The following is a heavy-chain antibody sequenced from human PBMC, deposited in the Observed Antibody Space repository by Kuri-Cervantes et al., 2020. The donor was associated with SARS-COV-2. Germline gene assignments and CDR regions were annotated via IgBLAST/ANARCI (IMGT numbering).Heavy chain of an antibody. CDR3: ARESIAVAGTGGFDP. CDR2: IYYSGST. V-gene: IGHV4-30-4*01. CDR1: GGSISSGDYY. D-gene: IGHD6-19*01. Sequence: SETLSLTCTVSGGSISSGDYYWSWIRQPPGEGLEWIEYIYYSGSTYYNPSLKSRVTTSVDTSKNQFSLKLSSVTAADTAVYYCARESIAVAGTGGFDPWGQGTLVTVSS. J-gene: IGHJ5*02.